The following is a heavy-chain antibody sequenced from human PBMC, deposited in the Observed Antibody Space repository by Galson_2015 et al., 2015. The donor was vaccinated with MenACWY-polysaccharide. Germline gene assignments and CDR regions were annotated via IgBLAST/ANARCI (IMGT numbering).Heavy chain of an antibody. CDR3: ARARPRSPGMSSGYYYRFKSTNWFDP. CDR1: GFTFSSYA. Sequence: SLRLSCAASGFTFSSYAMHWVRQAPGKGLEWVAVISYDGSNKYYADSVKGRFTISRDNSKNTLYLQMNSLRAEDTAVYYCARARPRSPGMSSGYYYRFKSTNWFDPWGQGTLVTVSS. V-gene: IGHV3-30-3*01. J-gene: IGHJ5*02. CDR2: ISYDGSNK. D-gene: IGHD3-22*01.